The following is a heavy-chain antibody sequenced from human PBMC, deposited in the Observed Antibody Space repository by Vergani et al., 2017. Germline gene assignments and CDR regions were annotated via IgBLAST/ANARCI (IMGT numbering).Heavy chain of an antibody. CDR1: GGSISSGGYY. CDR3: ARVSREGPNSWYFDL. V-gene: IGHV4-31*03. J-gene: IGHJ2*01. Sequence: QVQLQESGPGLVKPSQTLSLTCTVSGGSISSGGYYWSWIRQHPGKGLEWIGYIYYSGSTYYNPSLKSRVTISVDTSKNQFSLKLSSVTAADTAVYYCARVSREGPNSWYFDLWGRGTLVTVSS. CDR2: IYYSGST. D-gene: IGHD4-23*01.